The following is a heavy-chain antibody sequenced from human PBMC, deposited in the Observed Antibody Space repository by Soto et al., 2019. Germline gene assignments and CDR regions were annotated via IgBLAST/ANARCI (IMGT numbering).Heavy chain of an antibody. CDR2: IDTSGTKI. Sequence: QVQLVESGGDLVKPGGSLRLSCAASGYTFSDYYMSWTRQAPGKGLEWISYIDTSGTKIYYADSVKGRFTITRDNAKNSLYLEMNSLRDEVTAVYYCASHYDMWSGYLSPVDYWGQGTLVTVS. J-gene: IGHJ4*02. D-gene: IGHD3-3*01. V-gene: IGHV3-11*01. CDR1: GYTFSDYY. CDR3: ASHYDMWSGYLSPVDY.